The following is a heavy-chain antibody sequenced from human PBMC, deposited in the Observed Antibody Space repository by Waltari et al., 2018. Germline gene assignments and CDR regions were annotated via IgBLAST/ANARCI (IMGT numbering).Heavy chain of an antibody. V-gene: IGHV4-30-4*08. CDR3: ARGAALLPRITIFGVVDEFDP. CDR1: GGSISSGDYY. J-gene: IGHJ5*02. CDR2: IYYSGST. D-gene: IGHD3-3*01. Sequence: QVQLQESGPGLVKPSQTLSLTCTVSGGSISSGDYYWSWIRQPPGKGLEWIGYIYYSGSTYYKPCRKSRVTISVDTAKNQFSLKLSSVTAADTAVYYCARGAALLPRITIFGVVDEFDPWGQGTLVTVSS.